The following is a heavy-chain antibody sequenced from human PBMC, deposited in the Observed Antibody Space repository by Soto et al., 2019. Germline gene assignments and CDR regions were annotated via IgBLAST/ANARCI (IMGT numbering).Heavy chain of an antibody. CDR1: GGSISSYY. V-gene: IGHV4-59*08. CDR2: IYYSGST. J-gene: IGHJ3*02. D-gene: IGHD3-3*01. CDR3: GSSWSLKNAFDI. Sequence: SETLSLTCTVSGGSISSYYWSWIRQPPGKGLEWIGYIYYSGSTNYNPSLKSRVTISVDTSKNQFSLKLSSVTAADTAVYYCGSSWSLKNAFDIWGQGTMVTVSS.